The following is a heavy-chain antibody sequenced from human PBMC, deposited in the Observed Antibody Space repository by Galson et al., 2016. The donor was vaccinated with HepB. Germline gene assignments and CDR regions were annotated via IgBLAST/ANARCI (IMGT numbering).Heavy chain of an antibody. Sequence: SLRLSCAASGFTFNDFYMTWMRRAPGKSLEWVSYISHSSAFTDYADSVKGRFIISRDNVRNSLFLQMNTLRAEDTALYFCARGRAPKTLDTFDIWGQGTMVTVSS. CDR1: GFTFNDFY. CDR2: ISHSSAFT. V-gene: IGHV3-11*06. CDR3: ARGRAPKTLDTFDI. J-gene: IGHJ3*02.